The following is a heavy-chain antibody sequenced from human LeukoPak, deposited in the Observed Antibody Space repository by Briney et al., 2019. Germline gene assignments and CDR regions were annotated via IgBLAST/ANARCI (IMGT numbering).Heavy chain of an antibody. CDR2: INHRGST. CDR1: GGSFSGYY. CDR3: AKDRIAVAGHGYYMDV. Sequence: SETLSLTCAVYGGSFSGYYWSWIRQPPGKGLEWIGEINHRGSTNYNPSLKSRVTISVDTAKNQFSLKLSSVTAADTAVYYCAKDRIAVAGHGYYMDVWGKGTTVTISS. J-gene: IGHJ6*03. D-gene: IGHD6-19*01. V-gene: IGHV4-34*01.